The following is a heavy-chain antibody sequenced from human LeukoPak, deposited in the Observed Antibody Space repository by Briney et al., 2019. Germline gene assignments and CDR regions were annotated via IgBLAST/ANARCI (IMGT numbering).Heavy chain of an antibody. CDR3: ARGERATTSVDY. D-gene: IGHD5-24*01. J-gene: IGHJ4*02. CDR2: IYYSGST. CDR1: GGSISSGGYS. V-gene: IGHV4-30-4*07. Sequence: KPSQTLSLTCAVSGGSISSGGYSWSWIRQPPGKGLEWIGYIYYSGSTYYNPSLKSRVPISVDTSKTKFSMKLSSVTAADTAVYYCARGERATTSVDYWGQGTLVTVSS.